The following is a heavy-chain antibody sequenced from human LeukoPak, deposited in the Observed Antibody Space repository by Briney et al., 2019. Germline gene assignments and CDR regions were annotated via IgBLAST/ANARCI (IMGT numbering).Heavy chain of an antibody. CDR2: ISAYNGNT. CDR3: ARVVKEMATIYSDY. D-gene: IGHD5-24*01. Sequence: ASVKVSCKASGYTFTSYGISWVRQAPGQGLEWMGWISAYNGNTNYAQKLQGRVAMTTDTSTSTAYMELRSLRSDDTAVYYCARVVKEMATIYSDYWGQGTLVTVSS. CDR1: GYTFTSYG. V-gene: IGHV1-18*01. J-gene: IGHJ4*02.